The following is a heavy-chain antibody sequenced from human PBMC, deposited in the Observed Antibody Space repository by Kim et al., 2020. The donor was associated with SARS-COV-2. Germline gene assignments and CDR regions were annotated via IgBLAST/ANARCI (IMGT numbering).Heavy chain of an antibody. J-gene: IGHJ5*01. V-gene: IGHV3-21*01. CDR1: GFTFSTYR. Sequence: GGSLRLSCAASGFTFSTYRMNWVRQAPGKGLEWVSSISSSSSYIYYADSVKGRFTISTDNAKNSLYLQMNSLRAEDTAVYYCARETKGPRYSSSDTWFDSWGQGTLVTVSS. D-gene: IGHD6-13*01. CDR2: ISSSSSYI. CDR3: ARETKGPRYSSSDTWFDS.